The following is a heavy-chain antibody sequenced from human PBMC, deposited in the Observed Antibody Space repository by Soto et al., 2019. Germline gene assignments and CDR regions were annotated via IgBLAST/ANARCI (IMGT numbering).Heavy chain of an antibody. J-gene: IGHJ4*02. V-gene: IGHV3-23*01. CDR3: TKLRTITTGASDC. D-gene: IGHD1-1*01. CDR2: MSGGGALI. Sequence: EVQLLESGGGLVQPGGSLRLSCAASGFTFSNYAMSWVRQAPGKGLEWVATMSGGGALIDYADSLKGRLTISRDNSRNTLHLEMNSLRAEDTAVYYCTKLRTITTGASDCWGQGTLVSVSS. CDR1: GFTFSNYA.